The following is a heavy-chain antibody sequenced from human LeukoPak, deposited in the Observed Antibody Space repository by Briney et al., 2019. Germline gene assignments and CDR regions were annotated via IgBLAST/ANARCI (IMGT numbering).Heavy chain of an antibody. CDR3: AKVYGGNTYAFDI. CDR2: ILYDENNK. V-gene: IGHV3-30*07. D-gene: IGHD4-23*01. J-gene: IGHJ3*02. CDR1: GLTSSKYA. Sequence: QAGRSLRLSCAPSGLTSSKYAMHWVRHAPGKGLEWEAVILYDENNKWYTDSVKGRITISRENSKSTLYLQMNRLRAENTAVYYCAKVYGGNTYAFDIWGQGTMGTVSS.